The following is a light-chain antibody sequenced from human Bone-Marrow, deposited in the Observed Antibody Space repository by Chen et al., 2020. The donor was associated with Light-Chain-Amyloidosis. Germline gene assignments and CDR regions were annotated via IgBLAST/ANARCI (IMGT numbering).Light chain of an antibody. V-gene: IGLV2-14*01. J-gene: IGLJ1*01. CDR2: EVT. CDR1: SSDVGGDNH. Sequence: QSALTQPASVSGSPGQSITISCTGTSSDVGGDNHVSWYQQHPDKAPKLMIYEVTNRPSWVPYRSSGSKSDNTASLTISGLQPEVEADYFCSSNTITNTLVFGRGTRVTVL. CDR3: SSNTITNTLV.